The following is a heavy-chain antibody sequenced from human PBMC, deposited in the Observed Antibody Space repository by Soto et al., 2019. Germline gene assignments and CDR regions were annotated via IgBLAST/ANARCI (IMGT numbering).Heavy chain of an antibody. CDR3: ARQRLDVPNPHQALP. V-gene: IGHV4-39*01. CDR2: ISYSGTA. CDR1: GGSIRNNNYY. Sequence: SETLSLTCTVSGGSIRNNNYYWGWVRQPPGKGLEWIASISYSGTAYYSPALKSRVTESIDTSTNQFSLRLTSVTAADTAVYYCARQRLDVPNPHQALPWG. J-gene: IGHJ5*02. D-gene: IGHD2-2*01.